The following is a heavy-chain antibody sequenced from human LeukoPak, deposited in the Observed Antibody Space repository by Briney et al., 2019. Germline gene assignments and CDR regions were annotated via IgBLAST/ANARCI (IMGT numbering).Heavy chain of an antibody. V-gene: IGHV3-21*01. Sequence: GWSLRLSCAASGFTFSSYSMNWVRQAPGKGLEWVSSISSSSSYIYYADSVKGRFTISRDNAKNSLYLQMNSLRAEDTAVYYCARALYSSSSLDYWGQGTLVTVSS. CDR2: ISSSSSYI. J-gene: IGHJ4*02. CDR3: ARALYSSSSLDY. D-gene: IGHD6-6*01. CDR1: GFTFSSYS.